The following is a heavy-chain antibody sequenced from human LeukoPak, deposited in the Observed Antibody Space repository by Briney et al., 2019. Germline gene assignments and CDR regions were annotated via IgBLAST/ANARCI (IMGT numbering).Heavy chain of an antibody. Sequence: PSETLSLTCTVSGGSISSTIYYWGWIRQPPGKGLEWIGSIYYRGSTYYNPSLKSRVAISVDTSKNQFSLKLSSVTAADTAVYYCARDFRGQAVAGIGVWFDPWGQGTLVTVSS. CDR1: GGSISSTIYY. J-gene: IGHJ5*02. V-gene: IGHV4-39*07. CDR2: IYYRGST. CDR3: ARDFRGQAVAGIGVWFDP. D-gene: IGHD6-19*01.